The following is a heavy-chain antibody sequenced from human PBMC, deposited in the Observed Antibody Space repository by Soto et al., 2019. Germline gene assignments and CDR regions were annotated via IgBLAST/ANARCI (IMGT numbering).Heavy chain of an antibody. V-gene: IGHV3-72*01. CDR2: TRNKANSYTT. J-gene: IGHJ6*03. D-gene: IGHD1-7*01. CDR1: GFTFSDHY. CDR3: AREELQYYYYYIDV. Sequence: EVQLVESGGGLVQPGGSLRLSCAASGFTFSDHYMDWVRQAPGKGLEWVGRTRNKANSYTTEYAASVKGRFTISRDDSKNSLYLQMNNLNTKDTAVYYCAREELQYYYYYIDVWGKGTTVTVSS.